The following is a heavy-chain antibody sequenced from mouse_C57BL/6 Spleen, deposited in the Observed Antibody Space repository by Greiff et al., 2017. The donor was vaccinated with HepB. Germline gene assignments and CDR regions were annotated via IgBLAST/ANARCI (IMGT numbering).Heavy chain of an antibody. CDR1: GYTFTSYW. CDR3: ARQGDYDGGYFDV. J-gene: IGHJ1*03. V-gene: IGHV1-55*01. CDR2: IYPGSGST. D-gene: IGHD2-4*01. Sequence: QVQLQQPGAELVKPGASVKMSCKASGYTFTSYWITWVKQRPGQGLEWIGDIYPGSGSTNYNEKFKSKATLTVDTSSSTAYTQLSSLTSEDSAVYYCARQGDYDGGYFDVWGTGTTVTVSS.